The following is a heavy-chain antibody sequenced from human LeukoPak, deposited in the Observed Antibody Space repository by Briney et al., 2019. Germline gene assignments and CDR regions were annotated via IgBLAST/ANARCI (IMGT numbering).Heavy chain of an antibody. CDR3: ARDRYGDYFDY. J-gene: IGHJ4*02. Sequence: PGGSLRLSCAASGFTVSTNYMSWVRQAPGKGLEWVSVIYSGGSTDYADSVKGRFTISRDNSKNTLYLQMNSLRAEDTAVYYCARDRYGDYFDYWGQGTLVTVSS. D-gene: IGHD4-17*01. CDR2: IYSGGST. CDR1: GFTVSTNY. V-gene: IGHV3-66*01.